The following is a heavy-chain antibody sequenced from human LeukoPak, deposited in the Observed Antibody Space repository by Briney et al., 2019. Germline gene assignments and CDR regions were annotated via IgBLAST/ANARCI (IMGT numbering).Heavy chain of an antibody. V-gene: IGHV1-2*02. D-gene: IGHD3-10*01. CDR3: ARVGNMVRGSGFDP. J-gene: IGHJ5*02. CDR1: GYTFTGYY. CDR2: INPNSGGT. Sequence: ASVKVSCKASGYTFTGYYMHWVRQAPGQGLEWMGWINPNSGGTNYAQKFQGRVTMTRDTSISTAYMELSRLRSDDTAVYYCARVGNMVRGSGFDPWGQGTLVTVSS.